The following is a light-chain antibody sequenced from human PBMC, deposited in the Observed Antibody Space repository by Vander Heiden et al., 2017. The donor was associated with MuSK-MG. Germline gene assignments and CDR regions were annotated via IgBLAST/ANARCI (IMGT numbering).Light chain of an antibody. CDR2: CAS. Sequence: GSLDKRDTINSRSSQSVLISSNAKNYLAWYQQKPGQPPKLLIYCASTRETGVPYSFSGSGSGTDFTLTISSLQAEDVAVYYCQQYNTTPLTFGGGTKVEI. CDR3: QQYNTTPLT. V-gene: IGKV4-1*01. CDR1: QSVLISSNAKNY. J-gene: IGKJ4*01.